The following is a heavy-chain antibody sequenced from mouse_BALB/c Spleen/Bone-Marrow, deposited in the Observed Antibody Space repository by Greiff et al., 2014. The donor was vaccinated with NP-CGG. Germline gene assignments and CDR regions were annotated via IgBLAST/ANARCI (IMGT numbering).Heavy chain of an antibody. CDR3: AKRDIYYGDDGNAMDY. CDR1: GYTFTTYT. J-gene: IGHJ4*01. CDR2: INPSSGYT. D-gene: IGHD2-2*01. Sequence: QVQLQQSGAELARPGASXKXSCKASGYTFTTYTMHWVKQRPGQGLEWIGYINPSSGYTNYNQKFKDKATLTADKSSSTAYMQLSSLTSEDSAVYFCAKRDIYYGDDGNAMDYWGQGTSVTVSS. V-gene: IGHV1-4*01.